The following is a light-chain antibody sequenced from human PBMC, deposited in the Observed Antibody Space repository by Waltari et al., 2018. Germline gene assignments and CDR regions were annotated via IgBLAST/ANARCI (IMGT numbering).Light chain of an antibody. V-gene: IGLV2-14*03. CDR3: SSYTSTNTLWV. CDR1: NSDVGTYSY. Sequence: QSALTQPASVSGSPGQSITISCTGTNSDVGTYSYVCWYQQKPGKAPKLIIYDVNIRPSGVSNRFSGSKSGNTASLTISGLQAEDEAYYFCSSYTSTNTLWVFGGGTKLTVL. CDR2: DVN. J-gene: IGLJ3*02.